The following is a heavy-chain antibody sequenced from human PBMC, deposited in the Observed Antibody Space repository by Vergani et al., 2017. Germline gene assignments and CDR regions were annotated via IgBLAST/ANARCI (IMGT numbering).Heavy chain of an antibody. CDR3: ARDQGDYYGSGSDLGVGKDGMDV. Sequence: QVQLVESGAEVTKPGASVKVSCKASGYTFTGYYMHWVRQAPGQGLEWMGWINPNSGGTNYAQKFQGWVTMTRDTSISTAYMELSRLRSDDTAVYYCARDQGDYYGSGSDLGVGKDGMDVWGQGTTGTVSS. V-gene: IGHV1-2*04. CDR2: INPNSGGT. J-gene: IGHJ6*02. CDR1: GYTFTGYY. D-gene: IGHD3-10*01.